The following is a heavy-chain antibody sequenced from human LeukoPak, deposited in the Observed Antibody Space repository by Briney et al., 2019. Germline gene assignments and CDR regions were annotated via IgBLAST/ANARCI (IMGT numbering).Heavy chain of an antibody. Sequence: GGSLRLSCAASGFTFSSYWMIWIRQAPGKGLEWVANIKQDGSEKYYVDSVKGRFTISRDNAKNSLYLQMNSLRAEDTAVYYCARDVVPYGRDYWGQGTLVTVSS. CDR1: GFTFSSYW. CDR3: ARDVVPYGRDY. V-gene: IGHV3-7*01. J-gene: IGHJ4*02. CDR2: IKQDGSEK. D-gene: IGHD4-17*01.